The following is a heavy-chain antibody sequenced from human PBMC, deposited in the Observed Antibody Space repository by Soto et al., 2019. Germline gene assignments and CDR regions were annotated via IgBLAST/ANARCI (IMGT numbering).Heavy chain of an antibody. V-gene: IGHV4-34*01. D-gene: IGHD1-7*01. Sequence: KQSQTLSLTCAVYGGSFSGYYWSWIRQPPGKGLEWIGEINHSGRTNYNPSLKSRVTISVDTSKNQFSLKLSSVTAADTAVYYCARRMYNWNYRANNWFDPWGQGTLVTVSS. J-gene: IGHJ5*02. CDR2: INHSGRT. CDR3: ARRMYNWNYRANNWFDP. CDR1: GGSFSGYY.